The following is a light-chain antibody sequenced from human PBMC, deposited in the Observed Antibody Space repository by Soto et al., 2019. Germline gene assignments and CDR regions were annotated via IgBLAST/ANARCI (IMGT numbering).Light chain of an antibody. CDR1: SGSIVNSY. V-gene: IGLV6-57*04. Sequence: NFMLTQPHSVSESPGKTVAISCTRSSGSIVNSYVQWYQQRPSSAPTIVIYEDKQRPSGVPDRFSDSIDSSSNSASLIISGLKTEDEADYYCQSYDSSNQVFGGGTKVTVL. CDR2: EDK. CDR3: QSYDSSNQV. J-gene: IGLJ2*01.